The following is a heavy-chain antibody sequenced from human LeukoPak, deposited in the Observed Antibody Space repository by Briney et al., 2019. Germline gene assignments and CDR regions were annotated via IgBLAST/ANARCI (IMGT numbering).Heavy chain of an antibody. CDR3: ARGWAD. Sequence: GGSLRLSCAASGFAFSTYSMNWVRQAPGKGLEWVSYITSSSRTIYYADSVKGRFTISRDNAKNSLYLQMNSLRAEDTAVYYCARGWADWGQGTLVTISS. D-gene: IGHD1-26*01. CDR1: GFAFSTYS. V-gene: IGHV3-48*04. J-gene: IGHJ4*02. CDR2: ITSSSRTI.